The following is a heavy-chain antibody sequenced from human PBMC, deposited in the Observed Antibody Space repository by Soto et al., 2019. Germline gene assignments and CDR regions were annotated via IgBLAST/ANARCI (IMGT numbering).Heavy chain of an antibody. CDR1: GGSISSSNW. CDR3: ATWAYYYGTSGYFDY. V-gene: IGHV4-4*02. J-gene: IGHJ4*02. Sequence: QVQLQESGPGLVKPSGTLSLTCAVSGGSISSSNWWSWVRQPPGKGLEWIGEIYHSGSTNYNPSLKSRVTISVDKSTNKFSLKLSSVTAADTAVYYWATWAYYYGTSGYFDYWGQGTLVTVSS. D-gene: IGHD3-10*01. CDR2: IYHSGST.